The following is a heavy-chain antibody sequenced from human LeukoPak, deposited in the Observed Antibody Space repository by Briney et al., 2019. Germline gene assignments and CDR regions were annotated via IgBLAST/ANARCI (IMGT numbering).Heavy chain of an antibody. CDR2: FDPEDGET. CDR3: ATGLGIRWLHTFDY. D-gene: IGHD5-12*01. J-gene: IGHJ4*02. Sequence: ASVKVSCKVSGYTLTELSMHWVRQAPGKGLEWMGGFDPEDGETIYAQKFQGRVTMTEDTSTDTAYMELSSLRSEDTAVYYCATGLGIRWLHTFDYWGQGTLVSVSS. V-gene: IGHV1-24*01. CDR1: GYTLTELS.